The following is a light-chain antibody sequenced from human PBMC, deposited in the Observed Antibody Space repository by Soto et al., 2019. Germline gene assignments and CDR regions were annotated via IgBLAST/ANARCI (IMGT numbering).Light chain of an antibody. Sequence: QSALTQPPSASGSPGQSVTISCTGTSSDVGAYKYVSWYQQYPGKAPKLMIYEVSKRPSGVPDRFSGSKSGNTASLTVCGLQAEDEADYYCTSYVGSNIWVFGGGTKLTVL. CDR3: TSYVGSNIWV. J-gene: IGLJ3*02. CDR1: SSDVGAYKY. CDR2: EVS. V-gene: IGLV2-8*01.